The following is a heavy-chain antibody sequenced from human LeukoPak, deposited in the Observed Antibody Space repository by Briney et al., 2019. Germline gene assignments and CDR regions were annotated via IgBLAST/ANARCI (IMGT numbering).Heavy chain of an antibody. V-gene: IGHV3-23*01. Sequence: PGGSLRLSCAASGFTFSSYGMSWVRQAPGKGLEWVSAISGRDGSTYYADSVKGRFTISRDNSKNTLYLQMNSLRAEDTAVYYCAKIRPPAYDIWGQGTMVTVSS. CDR1: GFTFSSYG. J-gene: IGHJ3*02. CDR3: AKIRPPAYDI. D-gene: IGHD3-3*02. CDR2: ISGRDGST.